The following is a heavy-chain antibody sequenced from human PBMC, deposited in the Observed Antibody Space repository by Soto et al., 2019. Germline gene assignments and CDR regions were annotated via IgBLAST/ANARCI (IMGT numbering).Heavy chain of an antibody. D-gene: IGHD3-16*01. CDR3: ARNYGWGFDY. CDR2: ISSSSSYI. J-gene: IGHJ4*02. Sequence: GGSLRLSCAASGFTFSSYSMNWVRQAPGRGLEWVSSISSSSSYIYYADSVKGRFTISRDNAKNSLSLQMNSLRAEDTAVYYCARNYGWGFDYWGQGTLVTVSS. V-gene: IGHV3-21*01. CDR1: GFTFSSYS.